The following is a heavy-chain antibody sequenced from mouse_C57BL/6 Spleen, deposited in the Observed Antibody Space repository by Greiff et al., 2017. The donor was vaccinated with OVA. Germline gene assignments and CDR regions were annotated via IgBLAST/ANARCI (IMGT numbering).Heavy chain of an antibody. CDR2: LFPGSGST. D-gene: IGHD2-2*01. CDR3: ARRDYGYDEGFDY. J-gene: IGHJ2*01. Sequence: VQLQQSGPELVKPGASVKISCKASGYTFTDYYINWVKQRPGQGLEWIGWLFPGSGSTYYTEKFKGKATLTVDKSSSTAYMLLSSLTSEDSAVYFCARRDYGYDEGFDYWGQGTTLTVSS. V-gene: IGHV1-75*01. CDR1: GYTFTDYY.